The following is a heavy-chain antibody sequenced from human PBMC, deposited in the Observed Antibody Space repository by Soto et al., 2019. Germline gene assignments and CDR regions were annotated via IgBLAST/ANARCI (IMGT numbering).Heavy chain of an antibody. V-gene: IGHV1-69*13. D-gene: IGHD2-15*01. CDR1: GGTFSSYA. CDR3: ARDRYCSGGSCYTTFDY. CDR2: IIPIFGTA. J-gene: IGHJ4*02. Sequence: AASVKVSCKASGGTFSSYAISWVRQAPGQGLEWMGGIIPIFGTANYAQKFQGRVTITADESTSTAYMELSSLRSEDTAVYYCARDRYCSGGSCYTTFDYWGQGTLVTVSS.